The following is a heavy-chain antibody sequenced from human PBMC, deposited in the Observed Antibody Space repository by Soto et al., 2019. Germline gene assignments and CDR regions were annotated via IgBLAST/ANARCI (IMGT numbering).Heavy chain of an antibody. V-gene: IGHV3-23*01. CDR2: ISAGVGSA. CDR3: TKARDRHGSSGYYAFDI. D-gene: IGHD3-22*01. Sequence: GGSLRLSCAASGFTFNNYVMRWVRQAPGKGLEWVSSISAGVGSAYYADSVQGRFTISRDNFRSTLYLQMNSLRAEDTAVYYCTKARDRHGSSGYYAFDIWGQGTMVTVSS. CDR1: GFTFNNYV. J-gene: IGHJ3*02.